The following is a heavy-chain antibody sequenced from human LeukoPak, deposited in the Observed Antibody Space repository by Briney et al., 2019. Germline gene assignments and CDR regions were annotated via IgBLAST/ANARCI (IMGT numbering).Heavy chain of an antibody. V-gene: IGHV3-11*01. CDR1: GFTVSSNY. Sequence: GGSLRLSCAASGFTVSSNYMSWVRQAPGKGLEWVSYISSSGSTIYYADSVKGRFTISRDNSKNSLYLQMNSLRTEDTALYYCAKDMEPRGFYYYYYMDVWGKGTTVTVSS. CDR2: ISSSGSTI. J-gene: IGHJ6*03. CDR3: AKDMEPRGFYYYYYMDV. D-gene: IGHD1-1*01.